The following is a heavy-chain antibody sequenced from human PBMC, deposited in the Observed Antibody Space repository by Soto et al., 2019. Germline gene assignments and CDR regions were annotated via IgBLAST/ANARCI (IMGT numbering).Heavy chain of an antibody. J-gene: IGHJ5*02. D-gene: IGHD4-17*01. V-gene: IGHV4-39*01. Sequence: SETLSLTCSVLGDSISDTRYYWGWIRQSPEKGLEWIGSISHGGHAYYNPSLKSRVTLFADTSRNQFSLKMKSVTVADTALYFCARQVYGDYLGGNWFDPWGQGALVTVSS. CDR3: ARQVYGDYLGGNWFDP. CDR1: GDSISDTRYY. CDR2: ISHGGHA.